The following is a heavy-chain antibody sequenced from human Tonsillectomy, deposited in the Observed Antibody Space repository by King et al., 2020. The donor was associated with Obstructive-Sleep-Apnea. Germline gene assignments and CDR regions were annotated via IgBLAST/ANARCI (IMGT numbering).Heavy chain of an antibody. J-gene: IGHJ2*01. D-gene: IGHD6-13*01. CDR1: GFTFSSYW. CDR2: RKQDGSEK. Sequence: VQLVESGGGLVQPGGSLRLSCAASGFTFSSYWMSWVRQAPGKGLEWVANRKQDGSEKYYVDFGKGRFTNSRDNAKNSLYLKMNSLRAEDTAVYYCARPSYSSSWYDWYFDLWGRGTLVTVSS. V-gene: IGHV3-7*01. CDR3: ARPSYSSSWYDWYFDL.